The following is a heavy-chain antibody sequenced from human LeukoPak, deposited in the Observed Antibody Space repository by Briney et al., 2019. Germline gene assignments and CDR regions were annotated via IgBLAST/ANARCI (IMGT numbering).Heavy chain of an antibody. Sequence: ASVKVSCKASGYTFTTYGISWVRQAPGQGLEWMGWISDYKGNTNYAQKLQGRVTMTTETSTSTAYMELRSLRSDDTAVYYCARQHSSGYYSPHYYYGMDVWGQGTTVTVSS. CDR3: ARQHSSGYYSPHYYYGMDV. J-gene: IGHJ6*02. V-gene: IGHV1-18*01. CDR1: GYTFTTYG. CDR2: ISDYKGNT. D-gene: IGHD3-22*01.